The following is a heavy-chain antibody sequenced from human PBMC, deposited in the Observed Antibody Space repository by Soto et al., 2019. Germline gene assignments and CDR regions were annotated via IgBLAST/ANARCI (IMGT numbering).Heavy chain of an antibody. CDR1: GYTFTSYY. CDR3: ASLINRVNGAFDI. D-gene: IGHD3-10*01. Sequence: ASVKVSCKASGYTFTSYYMHWVRQAPGQGLEWMGIINPSGGSTSYAQKFQGRVTMTRDTSTSTVCMELSSLRSEDTAVYYCASLINRVNGAFDIWGQGTMVTVS. J-gene: IGHJ3*02. V-gene: IGHV1-46*03. CDR2: INPSGGST.